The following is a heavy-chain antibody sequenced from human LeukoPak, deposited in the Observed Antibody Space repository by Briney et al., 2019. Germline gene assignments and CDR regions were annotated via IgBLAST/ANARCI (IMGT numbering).Heavy chain of an antibody. CDR3: ARGSYDYVWGSYRHNWFDP. V-gene: IGHV3-30*04. CDR1: GFTFSSYA. J-gene: IGHJ5*02. CDR2: ISYDGSNK. D-gene: IGHD3-16*02. Sequence: GGSLRLSCAASGFTFSSYAMHWVRQAPGKGLEWVAVISYDGSNKYYADSVKGRFTISRDNAKNSLYLQMNSLRAEDTAVYYCARGSYDYVWGSYRHNWFDPWGQGTLVTVSS.